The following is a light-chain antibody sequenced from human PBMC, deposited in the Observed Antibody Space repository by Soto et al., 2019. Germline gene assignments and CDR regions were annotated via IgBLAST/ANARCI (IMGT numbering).Light chain of an antibody. CDR1: QSVSSY. V-gene: IGKV3-11*01. J-gene: IGKJ4*01. CDR2: DAS. Sequence: EIVLTQSPATLSLSPGERATLSCRASQSVSSYLAWYQQKPGQAPRLLIYDASNRATGIPARFRGSGSGKDFTLTISSLEPEDFAVYYCQQRSNWPPGLTFGGGTKVEIK. CDR3: QQRSNWPPGLT.